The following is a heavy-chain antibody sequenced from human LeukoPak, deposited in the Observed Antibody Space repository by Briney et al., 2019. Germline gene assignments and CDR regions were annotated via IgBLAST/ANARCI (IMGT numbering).Heavy chain of an antibody. CDR1: GFTFSSYA. CDR3: AKGKVVPATIYDY. CDR2: FSGGDGST. D-gene: IGHD2-2*02. Sequence: GGSLRLSCAASGFTFSSYAMGWVRQAPGKGLEWVSGFSGGDGSTSYADSVKGRFTIYRDNSKNTLYLHMNSLRAEDTAVYYCAKGKVVPATIYDYWGQGTLVTVSS. V-gene: IGHV3-23*01. J-gene: IGHJ4*02.